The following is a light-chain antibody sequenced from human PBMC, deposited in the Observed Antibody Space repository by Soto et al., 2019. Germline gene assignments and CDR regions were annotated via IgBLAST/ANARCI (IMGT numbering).Light chain of an antibody. V-gene: IGKV1-6*01. CDR3: LQDYNYPWT. CDR1: QGIRND. CDR2: AAS. J-gene: IGKJ1*01. Sequence: AIQMTQSPSSLSASVGDRVTISCRASQGIRNDLGWYQQKPGKAPRLLIYAASSLESGVPSRFSGSGSGTVFTLTFSSRQPEDFATYYCLQDYNYPWTFGQGTKVEIK.